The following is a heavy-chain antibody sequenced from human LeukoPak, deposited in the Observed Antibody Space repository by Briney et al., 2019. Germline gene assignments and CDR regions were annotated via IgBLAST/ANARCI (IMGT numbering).Heavy chain of an antibody. J-gene: IGHJ4*02. CDR3: ANPHCSGGSCYFDY. Sequence: PGGSLRLSCAASGFTFDDYTMHWVRQAPGKGLEWVSLISWDGGSTYYADSVKGRFTISRDNSKNSLYLQMNSLRTEDTALYYCANPHCSGGSCYFDYWGQGTLVTVSS. CDR1: GFTFDDYT. CDR2: ISWDGGST. V-gene: IGHV3-43*01. D-gene: IGHD2-15*01.